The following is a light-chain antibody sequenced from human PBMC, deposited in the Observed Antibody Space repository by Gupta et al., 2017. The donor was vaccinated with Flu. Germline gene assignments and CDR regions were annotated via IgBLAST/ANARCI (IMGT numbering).Light chain of an antibody. V-gene: IGLV1-44*01. J-gene: IGLJ3*02. Sequence: QSVLTHPPSASGTPGTRVTISCSGSSSNIGSKTVNWYQQLPGTAPKLLIYSNNQRPSGVPDRFSGSKSGTSASLASRGLQSEDEADYYCTAWDDSLNARVFGGGTKLTVL. CDR1: SSNIGSKT. CDR2: SNN. CDR3: TAWDDSLNARV.